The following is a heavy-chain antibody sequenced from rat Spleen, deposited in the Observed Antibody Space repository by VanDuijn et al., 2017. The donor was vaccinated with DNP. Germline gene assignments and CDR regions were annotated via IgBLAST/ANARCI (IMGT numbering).Heavy chain of an antibody. CDR2: IRYDGAYT. J-gene: IGHJ2*01. CDR1: GFTFSDYA. CDR3: AREQHFHFDY. D-gene: IGHD1-10*01. V-gene: IGHV5-22*01. Sequence: EVQLVESGGGLVQPGRSMKLSCAASGFTFSDYAMAWVRQSPKKGLELVAYIRYDGAYTYSGDSVKGRFTISRDNTQNSLQLQMNSLRSEDTATYYCAREQHFHFDYWGQGVMVTVSS.